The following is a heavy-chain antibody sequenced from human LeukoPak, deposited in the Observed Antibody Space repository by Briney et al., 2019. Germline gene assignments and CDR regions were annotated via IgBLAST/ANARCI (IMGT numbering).Heavy chain of an antibody. CDR2: MNPNSGNT. CDR1: GYTFTSYD. J-gene: IGHJ2*01. V-gene: IGHV1-8*01. CDR3: ARQYGSGSFDEPVSWYFDL. Sequence: ASVKVSCKASGYTFTSYDINWVRQATGQGLEWMGWMNPNSGNTGYAQKFQGRVTMTRNTSISTAYMELSSLRSEDTAVYYCARQYGSGSFDEPVSWYFDLWGRGTLVTVSS. D-gene: IGHD3-10*01.